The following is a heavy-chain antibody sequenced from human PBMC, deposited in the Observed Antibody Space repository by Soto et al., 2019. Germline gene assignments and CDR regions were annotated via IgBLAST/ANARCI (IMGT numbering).Heavy chain of an antibody. D-gene: IGHD3-16*01. CDR2: ISDEGSKE. J-gene: IGHJ4*02. CDR1: GFPFSSYG. V-gene: IGHV3-30*18. Sequence: QVQLVESGGGVVQPGRSLRLSCAASGFPFSSYGMHWVRQVPGKGLEWAAVISDEGSKEWYADSVKGRFIISRDNSENTLDLQMYSLRAEDTAVYYCAKALYRGRHHEGADSWGQGTLVTVSS. CDR3: AKALYRGRHHEGADS.